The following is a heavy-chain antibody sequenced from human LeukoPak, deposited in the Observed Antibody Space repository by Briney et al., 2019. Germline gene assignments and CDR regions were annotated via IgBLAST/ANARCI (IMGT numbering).Heavy chain of an antibody. CDR2: IYYSGST. CDR3: ARAASSGWEFYYYYGMDV. D-gene: IGHD6-19*01. V-gene: IGHV4-59*01. CDR1: GGSISSYY. J-gene: IGHJ6*02. Sequence: SETLSLTCTVSGGSISSYYWSWIRQPPGKGLEWIGYIYYSGSTNYNPSLKSRVTISVDTSKNQFSLKLGSVTAADTAVYYCARAASSGWEFYYYYGMDVWGQGTTVTVSS.